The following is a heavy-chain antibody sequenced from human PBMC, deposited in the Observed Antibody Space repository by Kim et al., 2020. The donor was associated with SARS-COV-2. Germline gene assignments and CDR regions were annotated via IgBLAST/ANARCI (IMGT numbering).Heavy chain of an antibody. Sequence: SETLSLTCTVSGGSISSGGYYWSWIRQHPGKGLEWIGYIYYSGSTYYNPSLKSRVTISVDTSKNQFSLKLSSVTAADTAVYYCARDHPHPVNYDFWSGYGNWFDPWGQGTLVTVPS. V-gene: IGHV4-31*03. J-gene: IGHJ5*02. CDR1: GGSISSGGYY. D-gene: IGHD3-3*01. CDR3: ARDHPHPVNYDFWSGYGNWFDP. CDR2: IYYSGST.